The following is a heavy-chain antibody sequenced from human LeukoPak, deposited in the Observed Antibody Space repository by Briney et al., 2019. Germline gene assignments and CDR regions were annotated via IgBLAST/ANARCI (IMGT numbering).Heavy chain of an antibody. V-gene: IGHV6-1*01. CDR2: AYHRSKLYN. CDR3: ARGYWGSTDH. CDR1: GDSVSSSSAA. Sequence: SQTLSLTCAISGDSVSSSSAAWNWIRQSPSRGLEWLGRAYHRSKLYNDYAVSVKSRITINPDTSKNQFSLQLKSVTPEDTAVYYCARGYWGSTDHWGQGTLVTVSS. J-gene: IGHJ4*02. D-gene: IGHD7-27*01.